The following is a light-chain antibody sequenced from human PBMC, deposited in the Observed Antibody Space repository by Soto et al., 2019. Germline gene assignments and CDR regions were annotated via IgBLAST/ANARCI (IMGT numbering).Light chain of an antibody. CDR1: QSISSW. J-gene: IGKJ1*01. CDR2: DAS. CDR3: QQYNSYWAT. Sequence: DIQMTQSPSTLSASVGDRVTITCRASQSISSWLAWYQQKPGKALKLLIYDASSLESGVPSRFSGSGSGTEFTLTISSLQPDDFATYYCQQYNSYWATFGQGTKVEIK. V-gene: IGKV1-5*01.